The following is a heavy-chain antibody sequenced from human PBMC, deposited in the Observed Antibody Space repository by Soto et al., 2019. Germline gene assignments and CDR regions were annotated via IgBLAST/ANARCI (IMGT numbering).Heavy chain of an antibody. J-gene: IGHJ3*02. CDR1: GGTFSSYA. Sequence: QVQLVQSGAEVKKPGSSVKVSCKASGGTFSSYAISWVRQAPGQGLEWMGGIIPIFGTANYAQKFQGRVTITADESTSTAYMELSSLRSEDTAVYSCARAMITFGGVIADGAFDIWGQGTMVTVSS. V-gene: IGHV1-69*12. CDR2: IIPIFGTA. CDR3: ARAMITFGGVIADGAFDI. D-gene: IGHD3-16*02.